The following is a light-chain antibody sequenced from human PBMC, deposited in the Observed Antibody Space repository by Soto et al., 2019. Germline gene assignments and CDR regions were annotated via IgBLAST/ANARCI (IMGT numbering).Light chain of an antibody. CDR3: LQINSYPYT. Sequence: IPLNPSPSSPPAFVGDRVPIPFRGRPGISTYLAWYQQKPGKAPKLLDYAASPLQSGVPSRFSGSGSGTDFTLTISSLQPEDFATYYWLQINSYPYTFGQGTKLEIK. V-gene: IGKV1-9*01. CDR1: PGISTY. CDR2: AAS. J-gene: IGKJ2*01.